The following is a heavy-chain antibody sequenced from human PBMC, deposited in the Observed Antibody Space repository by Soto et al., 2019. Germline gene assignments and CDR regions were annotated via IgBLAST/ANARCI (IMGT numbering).Heavy chain of an antibody. CDR1: GFTFFSYT. V-gene: IGHV3-21*01. CDR2: IGSDGNHI. Sequence: GGSLRLSCAASGFTFFSYTMNWVRQAPGKGLEWVATIGSDGNHIYYADSVKGRFTISRDNAKNLLYLEMNSVRGEDTALYYCARDYRQFDSWGQGTLVTSPQ. J-gene: IGHJ4*02. D-gene: IGHD4-4*01. CDR3: ARDYRQFDS.